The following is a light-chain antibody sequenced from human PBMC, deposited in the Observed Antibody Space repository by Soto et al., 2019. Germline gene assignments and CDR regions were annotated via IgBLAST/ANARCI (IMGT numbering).Light chain of an antibody. CDR3: QYYGTSPYT. J-gene: IGKJ2*01. CDR1: QGISSRY. Sequence: EIVLTQSPGTLSLSPGERATLSCRASQGISSRYLAWYQQTPGQAPRLLIYGASNRATGIPDRFSGSGSGTDFTLTVSRLEAEDFAVYYCQYYGTSPYTFGQGTKLEIK. V-gene: IGKV3-20*01. CDR2: GAS.